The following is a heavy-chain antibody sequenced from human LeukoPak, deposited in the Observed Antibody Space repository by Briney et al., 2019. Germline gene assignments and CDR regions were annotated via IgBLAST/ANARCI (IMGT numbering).Heavy chain of an antibody. J-gene: IGHJ4*02. V-gene: IGHV1-2*02. CDR2: INPNSGGT. Sequence: ASLKVSCKASGYTFTGYYMNWVRQAPRPGLGGRGWINPNSGGTNYAQKFQGRVTMTRDTSISTAYMELSRLRSDDTAVYYCARDLDYDLLFDYWGQGILVTVSS. CDR1: GYTFTGYY. D-gene: IGHD4-17*01. CDR3: ARDLDYDLLFDY.